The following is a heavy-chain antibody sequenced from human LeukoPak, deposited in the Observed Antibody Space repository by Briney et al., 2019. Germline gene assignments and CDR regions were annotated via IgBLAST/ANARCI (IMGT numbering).Heavy chain of an antibody. D-gene: IGHD5-18*01. V-gene: IGHV3-53*01. J-gene: IGHJ4*02. CDR2: IYSGGST. CDR1: RFTFSTYG. CDR3: ARGRALGYSYGFNDFDY. Sequence: SGGSLRLSCAASRFTFSTYGMHWVRQAPGKGLEWVSVIYSGGSTYYADSVKGRFTISRDNSKNTLYLQMNSLRAEDTAVYYCARGRALGYSYGFNDFDYWGQGTLVTVSS.